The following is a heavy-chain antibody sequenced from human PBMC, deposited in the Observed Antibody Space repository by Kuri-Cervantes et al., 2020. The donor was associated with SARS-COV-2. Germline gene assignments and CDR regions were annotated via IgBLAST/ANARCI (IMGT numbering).Heavy chain of an antibody. J-gene: IGHJ4*02. CDR2: IIPILGIA. CDR1: GYTPTELS. V-gene: IGHV1-69*10. Sequence: SVKVSCKVSGYTPTELSIHWVRQAPGKGLEWMGGIIPILGIANYAQKFQGRVTITADKSTSTAYMELSSLRSEDTAVYYCARGKGDYYNSSGYYITTSFDYWGQGTLVTVSS. D-gene: IGHD3-22*01. CDR3: ARGKGDYYNSSGYYITTSFDY.